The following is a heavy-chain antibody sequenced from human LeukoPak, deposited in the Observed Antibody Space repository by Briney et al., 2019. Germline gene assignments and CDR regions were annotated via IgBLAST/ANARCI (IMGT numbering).Heavy chain of an antibody. Sequence: SETLSLTCTVSGGSISSSSYYWGWIRQPPGKGLEWIGSIYYSGSTYYNPSLKSRVTISVDTSKNQFSLKLSSVTAADTAVYYCARRVREQQLVQPSTFFDYWGQGTLVTVSS. CDR1: GGSISSSSYY. J-gene: IGHJ4*02. D-gene: IGHD6-13*01. CDR2: IYYSGST. CDR3: ARRVREQQLVQPSTFFDY. V-gene: IGHV4-39*01.